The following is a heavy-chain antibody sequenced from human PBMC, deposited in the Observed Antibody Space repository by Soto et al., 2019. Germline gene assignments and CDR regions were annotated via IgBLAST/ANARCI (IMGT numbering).Heavy chain of an antibody. CDR3: GRGRSGQIVIFS. Sequence: GPSVKVSCKTSGYTFTGHYIHWVRQAPQQGPEWMGEIGPESGATRYAQKFRGRVTMTMDTSITTVYMELKNLSPDDTAVYYCGRGRSGQIVIFSWGQGTPVTVSS. J-gene: IGHJ5*02. V-gene: IGHV1-2*02. CDR1: GYTFTGHY. CDR2: IGPESGAT. D-gene: IGHD1-26*01.